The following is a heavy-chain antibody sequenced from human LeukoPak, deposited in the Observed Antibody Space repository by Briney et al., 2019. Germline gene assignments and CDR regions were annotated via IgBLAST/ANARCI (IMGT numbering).Heavy chain of an antibody. J-gene: IGHJ4*02. CDR1: GGSITSYY. CDR3: AREKPASGLMGD. D-gene: IGHD6-13*01. V-gene: IGHV4-59*01. CDR2: IFYSGVT. Sequence: SETLSLTCTVSGGSITSYYWSWIRQSPEKGLEWIGYIFYSGVTNYNPSLKSRVTISVDTSKNQFPLNMNSVTAADTAVYYCAREKPASGLMGDWGQGILVTVSS.